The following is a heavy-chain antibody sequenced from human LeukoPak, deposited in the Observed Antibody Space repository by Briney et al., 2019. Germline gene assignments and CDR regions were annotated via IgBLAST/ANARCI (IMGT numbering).Heavy chain of an antibody. CDR3: ARDFGGYCSSSNCYLGWLDY. CDR2: IISSSSYI. J-gene: IGHJ4*02. CDR1: GFTFSSYT. V-gene: IGHV3-21*03. Sequence: PGGSLRLSCAASGFTFSSYTMNWVRQAPGKGLEWVSSIISSSSYIYYADSVKGRFTISRDNAKNSLYLQMNSLRAEDTAVYYCARDFGGYCSSSNCYLGWLDYRGQGTLVTVSS. D-gene: IGHD2-2*01.